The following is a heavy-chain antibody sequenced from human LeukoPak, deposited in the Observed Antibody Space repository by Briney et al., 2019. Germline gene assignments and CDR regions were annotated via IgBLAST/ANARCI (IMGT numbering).Heavy chain of an antibody. CDR3: ARGVDYSDYGLGY. CDR1: GFTVGSNY. J-gene: IGHJ4*02. CDR2: IYSGGST. V-gene: IGHV3-66*01. D-gene: IGHD4-11*01. Sequence: PGGSRRLSWAPPGFTVGSNYMSWVGQAPGRGLEWVSVIYSGGSTYYADSVKGRFTISRDNSKNTLYLQMNSLRAEDTAVYYCARGVDYSDYGLGYWGQGTLVTVSS.